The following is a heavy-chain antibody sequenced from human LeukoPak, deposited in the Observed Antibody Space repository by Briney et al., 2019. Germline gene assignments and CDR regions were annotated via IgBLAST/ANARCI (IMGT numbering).Heavy chain of an antibody. V-gene: IGHV3-21*01. D-gene: IGHD4-23*01. CDR3: AREDPMVRDAFDI. J-gene: IGHJ3*02. CDR1: GFTFSSYS. CDR2: ISSSSSYI. Sequence: GGSLRLSCAPSGFTFSSYSMNWVPQAPGKGLEWVSSISSSSSYIYYADSVKGRFTISRDNAKNTLYLEMNSLRAEDTAVYYCAREDPMVRDAFDIWGKGTMVTVSS.